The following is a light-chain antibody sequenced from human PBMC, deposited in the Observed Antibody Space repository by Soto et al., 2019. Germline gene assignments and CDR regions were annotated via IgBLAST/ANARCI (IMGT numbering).Light chain of an antibody. Sequence: EIVLTQSPGTLSLSPGERATLSCRASQSVSSSYLAWYQQKPGQAPRLLMYGASSRATGIPDRFSGSGSGTEFTLTISSLEPEYFAVYYCLQYGSSKTFGQGTKVEIK. J-gene: IGKJ1*01. CDR3: LQYGSSKT. V-gene: IGKV3-20*01. CDR2: GAS. CDR1: QSVSSSY.